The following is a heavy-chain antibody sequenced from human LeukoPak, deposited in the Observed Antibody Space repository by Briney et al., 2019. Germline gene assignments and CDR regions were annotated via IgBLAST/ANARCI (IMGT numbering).Heavy chain of an antibody. CDR2: IYPGDSDT. V-gene: IGHV5-51*01. CDR3: ARRNPYSSGWSPDFDY. J-gene: IGHJ4*02. Sequence: GESLKISCKGSGYSFTSYWIGWVRQMPGKGLEWMGIIYPGDSDTRYSPSFQGQVTISADKSISTAYLQWSSLKASDTAMYYCARRNPYSSGWSPDFDYWGQGTLVAVSS. D-gene: IGHD6-19*01. CDR1: GYSFTSYW.